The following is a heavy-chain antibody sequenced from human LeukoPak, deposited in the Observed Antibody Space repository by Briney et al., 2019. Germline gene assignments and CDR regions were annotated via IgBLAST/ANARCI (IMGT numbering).Heavy chain of an antibody. CDR1: GYTFTSYD. CDR2: MNPNSGNT. Sequence: ASVKVSCKASGYTFTSYDINWVRPATGQGLEWMEWMNPNSGNTGYEQKFQGRVTMTRNTSISTAYMELSSLRSEDTAVYYCARDRYCSGGSCYSYGWFDPWGQGTLVTVSS. D-gene: IGHD2-15*01. J-gene: IGHJ5*02. V-gene: IGHV1-8*01. CDR3: ARDRYCSGGSCYSYGWFDP.